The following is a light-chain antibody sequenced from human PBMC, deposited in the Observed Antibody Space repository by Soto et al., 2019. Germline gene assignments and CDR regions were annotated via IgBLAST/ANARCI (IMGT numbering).Light chain of an antibody. CDR1: QSVSSNH. V-gene: IGKV3-20*01. Sequence: EIVLTQSPGSLSLAPRETATLSCRSRQSVSSNHSAWYQQKPCKAPRLLIYGASRRATGITDRFSGSGSGTDFTLTMSRLEPEDFAMYYCQQYGSSTYTFGQGTKVETK. CDR2: GAS. CDR3: QQYGSSTYT. J-gene: IGKJ2*01.